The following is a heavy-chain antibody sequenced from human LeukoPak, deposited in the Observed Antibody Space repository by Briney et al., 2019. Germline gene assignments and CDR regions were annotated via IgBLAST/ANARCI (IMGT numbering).Heavy chain of an antibody. CDR2: INHSGST. J-gene: IGHJ4*02. V-gene: IGHV4-34*01. CDR1: GGSFSGYY. CDR3: ARGEARGVIIGDYSDY. D-gene: IGHD3-10*01. Sequence: SETLSLTCAVYGGSFSGYYWSWIRQPPGKGLEWIGEINHSGSTNYNPSLKSRVTISVDTSKNQFSLKLSSVTAADTAVYYCARGEARGVIIGDYSDYWGQGTLVTVSS.